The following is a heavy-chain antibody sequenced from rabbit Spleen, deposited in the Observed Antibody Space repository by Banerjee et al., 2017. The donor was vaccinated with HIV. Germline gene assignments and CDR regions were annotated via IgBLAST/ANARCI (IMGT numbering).Heavy chain of an antibody. Sequence: QEQLEESGGGLVKPEGSLTLTCKASGFSFSARDVMCWVRQAPGKGLEWTACIDAGGSGFTYFATWAKGRFTCSKTSSTTVTLQMTSLTAADTATYFCARDTGSSFSSYGMDLWGPGTLVTVS. J-gene: IGHJ6*01. CDR2: IDAGGSGFT. CDR3: ARDTGSSFSSYGMDL. CDR1: GFSFSARDV. V-gene: IGHV1S45*01. D-gene: IGHD8-1*01.